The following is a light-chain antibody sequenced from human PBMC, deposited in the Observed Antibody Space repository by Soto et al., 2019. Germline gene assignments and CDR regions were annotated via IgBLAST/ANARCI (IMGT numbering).Light chain of an antibody. CDR2: DAS. CDR3: QQRYGWPS. Sequence: EIVLTQSPATLSLSPGERATLSCRASQTVTTYLAWYQHKLGQAPILLIYDASNRATGVPARFSGSGSGTDFTLTISRLEPEDSAVYYCQQRYGWPSFGQGTKLEIK. V-gene: IGKV3-11*01. CDR1: QTVTTY. J-gene: IGKJ2*01.